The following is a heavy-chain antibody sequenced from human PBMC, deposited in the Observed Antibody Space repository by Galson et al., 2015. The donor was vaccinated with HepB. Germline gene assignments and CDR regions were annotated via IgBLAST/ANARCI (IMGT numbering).Heavy chain of an antibody. Sequence: SLRLSCAASGFVFSTFTMTWVRQAPGKGLEWVASISSTSVNIYYSDSVKGRFTISRDNAEKSLFLQMNSLRAEDAALYYCAAQHPAYCGGDCSQFDYWGQGTLVTVSS. J-gene: IGHJ4*02. CDR1: GFVFSTFT. D-gene: IGHD2-21*02. CDR3: AAQHPAYCGGDCSQFDY. V-gene: IGHV3-21*01. CDR2: ISSTSVNI.